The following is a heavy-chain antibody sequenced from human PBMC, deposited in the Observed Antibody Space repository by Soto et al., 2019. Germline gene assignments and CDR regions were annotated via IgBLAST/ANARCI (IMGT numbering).Heavy chain of an antibody. CDR3: ARARRIAAAGPKSVLWFDP. CDR1: GGTFSSYA. J-gene: IGHJ5*02. CDR2: IIPIFGTA. V-gene: IGHV1-69*06. Sequence: SVKVSCKASGGTFSSYAISWVRQAPGQGLEWMGGIIPIFGTANYAQKFQGRVTITADKSTSTAYMELSSLRSEDTAVYYCARARRIAAAGPKSVLWFDPWGQGTLVTVSS. D-gene: IGHD6-13*01.